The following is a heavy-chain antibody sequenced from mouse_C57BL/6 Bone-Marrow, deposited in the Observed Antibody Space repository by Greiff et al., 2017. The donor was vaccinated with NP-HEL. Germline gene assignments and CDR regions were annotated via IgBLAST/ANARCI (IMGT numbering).Heavy chain of an antibody. CDR2: INPGSGGS. V-gene: IGHV1-54*01. CDR1: GYAFTNYL. Sequence: VQLQQSGAELVRPGTSVKVSCKASGYAFTNYLIEWVKQRPGQGLEWIGVINPGSGGSNYTEKFTGKATLTADKSSSTAYMQLSSLTSEDSAVYFCARTYYSNLWYFDVWGTGTTVTVSS. CDR3: ARTYYSNLWYFDV. J-gene: IGHJ1*03. D-gene: IGHD2-5*01.